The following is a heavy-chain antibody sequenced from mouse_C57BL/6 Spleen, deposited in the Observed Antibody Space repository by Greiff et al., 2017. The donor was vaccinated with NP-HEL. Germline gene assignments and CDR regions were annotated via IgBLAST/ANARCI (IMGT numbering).Heavy chain of an antibody. D-gene: IGHD1-1*01. CDR1: GYTFTSYW. V-gene: IGHV1-55*01. J-gene: IGHJ1*03. CDR3: AREGFGYGSSPYWYFDV. CDR2: IYPGSGST. Sequence: QVQLQQPGAELVKPGASVKMSCKASGYTFTSYWITWVKQRPGQGLEWIGDIYPGSGSTNYNEKFKSKATLTVDTSSSTAYMQLSSLTSEDSAVYCCAREGFGYGSSPYWYFDVWGTGTTVTVSS.